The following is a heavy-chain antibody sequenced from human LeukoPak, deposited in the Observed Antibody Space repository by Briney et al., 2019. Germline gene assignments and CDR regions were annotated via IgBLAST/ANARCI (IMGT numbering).Heavy chain of an antibody. D-gene: IGHD2-21*02. Sequence: GGSLRLSCAASGFTFSDYYMSWIRQAPGKGLVWVSRINSDGSGTRYADSVKGRFTISRDNAKNTLFLQMNSLRAEDTAVYYCVRGDGPLDYWGQGTLVTVSS. J-gene: IGHJ4*02. CDR1: GFTFSDYY. CDR2: INSDGSGT. CDR3: VRGDGPLDY. V-gene: IGHV3-74*01.